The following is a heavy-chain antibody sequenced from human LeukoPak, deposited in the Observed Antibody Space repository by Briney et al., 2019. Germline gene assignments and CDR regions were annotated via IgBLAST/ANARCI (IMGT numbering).Heavy chain of an antibody. CDR2: ISSSDNTI. Sequence: GGSLRLSCAASGFAFSDYSMNWVRQAPGKGLEWVSYISSSDNTIHYADSVKGRFTISRDNAKNSLYLEMNSLRDEDTAVYYCARVHRGYSYGRLDYWGQGTLVTASS. CDR3: ARVHRGYSYGRLDY. CDR1: GFAFSDYS. D-gene: IGHD5-18*01. J-gene: IGHJ4*02. V-gene: IGHV3-48*02.